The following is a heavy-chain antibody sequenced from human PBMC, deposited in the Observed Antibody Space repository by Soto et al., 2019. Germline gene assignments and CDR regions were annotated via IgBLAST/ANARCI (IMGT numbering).Heavy chain of an antibody. V-gene: IGHV3-66*01. J-gene: IGHJ4*02. CDR1: GFTVSSSY. CDR2: LYTGGST. D-gene: IGHD4-4*01. Sequence: EVQLVESGGGLVQPGGSLRLSCAASGFTVSSSYMSWVRQAPGKGLEWVSVLYTGGSTYYADSVKGRFTISRDNSKNTPYLQMNSLRAEDTAVYYCARDSYSKYWGQGTLVTVSS. CDR3: ARDSYSKY.